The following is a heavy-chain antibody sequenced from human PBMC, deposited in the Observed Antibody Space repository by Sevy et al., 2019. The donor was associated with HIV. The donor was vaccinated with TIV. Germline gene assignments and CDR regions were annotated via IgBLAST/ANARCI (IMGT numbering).Heavy chain of an antibody. CDR3: ARDPTKPYSSGLDS. Sequence: GGSLRLSCAASGFTFSSYAMHWVRQAPGKGLEWVAIISNDGRNKYCADSVKGRFTISRDNSKNTLYLQMNSLRAEDTAVYYCARDPTKPYSSGLDSWGQGTLVTVSS. D-gene: IGHD6-19*01. V-gene: IGHV3-30-3*01. CDR1: GFTFSSYA. J-gene: IGHJ4*02. CDR2: ISNDGRNK.